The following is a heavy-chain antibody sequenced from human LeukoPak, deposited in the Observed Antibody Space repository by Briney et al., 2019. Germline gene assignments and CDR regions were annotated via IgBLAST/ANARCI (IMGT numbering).Heavy chain of an antibody. D-gene: IGHD6-19*01. CDR1: GYTFYNYA. J-gene: IGHJ4*02. CDR2: INTRTGDT. CDR3: ARDSGRGWYEFQ. V-gene: IGHV1-3*03. Sequence: ASVKVSRKASGYTFYNYAIHWLRQAPGQGLEWMGWINTRTGDTEYSQKFQGRVSITKDTPESTAYMELRSLRSEDMAVYYCARDSGRGWYEFQWGQGTLVTVSS.